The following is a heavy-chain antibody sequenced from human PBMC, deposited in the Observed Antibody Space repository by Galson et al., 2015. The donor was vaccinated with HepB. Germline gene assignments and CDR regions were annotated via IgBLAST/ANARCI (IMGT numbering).Heavy chain of an antibody. CDR1: GYTFTSYA. V-gene: IGHV7-4-1*02. Sequence: SVKVSCKASGYTFTSYAMNWVRQAPGQGLEWMGWINTNTGNPTYAQGFTGRFVFSLDTSVSTAYLQISSLKAEDTAVYYCARGGGCSSTSCYAQWFFHYYYGMDVWGQGTTVTVSS. CDR2: INTNTGNP. D-gene: IGHD2-2*01. CDR3: ARGGGCSSTSCYAQWFFHYYYGMDV. J-gene: IGHJ6*02.